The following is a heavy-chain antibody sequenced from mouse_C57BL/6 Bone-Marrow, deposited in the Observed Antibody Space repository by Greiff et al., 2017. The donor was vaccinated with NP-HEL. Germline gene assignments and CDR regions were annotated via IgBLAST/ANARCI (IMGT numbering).Heavy chain of an antibody. J-gene: IGHJ1*03. CDR3: ARFFYYGSSYCYFDV. Sequence: VQLQQPGAELVMPGASVKLSCKASGYTFTSYWMHWVKQRPGQGLEWIGEIDPSDSYTKYNQKFKGKSTLTVDKSSSTAYMQLSSLTSEDSAVYYCARFFYYGSSYCYFDVWGTGTTVTVSS. V-gene: IGHV1-69*01. D-gene: IGHD1-1*01. CDR2: IDPSDSYT. CDR1: GYTFTSYW.